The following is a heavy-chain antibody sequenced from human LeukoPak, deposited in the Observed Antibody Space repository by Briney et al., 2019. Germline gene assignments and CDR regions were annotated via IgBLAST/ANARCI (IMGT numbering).Heavy chain of an antibody. CDR2: IRSKANNYAT. CDR3: TGDNFDSSVKFDY. Sequence: GGSLRLSCVVSGFTCSGSAVHWVRQASGKGLEWVGRIRSKANNYATAYAASVKGRFTISRDDSKNTAYLQMNSLKTEDTAVYYCTGDNFDSSVKFDYWGQRTLVTVSS. D-gene: IGHD3-22*01. J-gene: IGHJ4*02. CDR1: GFTCSGSA. V-gene: IGHV3-73*01.